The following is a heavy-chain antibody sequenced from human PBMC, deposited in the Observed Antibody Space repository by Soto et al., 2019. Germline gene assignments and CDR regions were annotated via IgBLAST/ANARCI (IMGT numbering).Heavy chain of an antibody. J-gene: IGHJ6*03. V-gene: IGHV4-4*07. CDR1: GDTIRSTD. D-gene: IGHD3-22*01. CDR2: ILSRGSN. CDR3: ARGYERGYTFGHDL. Sequence: SETLCLPCTFSGDTIRSTDWSWVRQPAGTGLEWIGRILSRGSNHYNPSLESRVTMSVDTSKNKFSLTLRSVTAADTAVYFGARGYERGYTFGHDLWGKGTMFTVS.